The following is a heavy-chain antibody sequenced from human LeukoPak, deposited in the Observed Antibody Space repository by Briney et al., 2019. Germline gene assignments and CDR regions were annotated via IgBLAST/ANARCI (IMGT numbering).Heavy chain of an antibody. CDR2: IYYSGST. V-gene: IGHV4-59*01. CDR3: ASSITMVRGVIRYYGMDV. Sequence: SETLSLTCTVSGGSISSYYWSWIRHPPGKGLEWIGYIYYSGSTNYNPSLKSRVTISVDTSKNQFSLKLSSVTAADTAVYYCASSITMVRGVIRYYGMDVWGKGTTVTVSS. CDR1: GGSISSYY. J-gene: IGHJ6*04. D-gene: IGHD3-10*01.